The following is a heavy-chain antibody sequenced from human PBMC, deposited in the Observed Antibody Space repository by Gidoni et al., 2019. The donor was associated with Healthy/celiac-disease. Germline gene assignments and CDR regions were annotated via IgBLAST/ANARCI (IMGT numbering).Heavy chain of an antibody. D-gene: IGHD2-2*01. Sequence: QLQLQESGPGLVKPSETLSLTCTVSGGSLSSSSYYWGWIRQPPGKGLEWIGSIYYSGSTYYNPSLKSRVTISVDTSKNQFSLKLSSVTAADTAVYYCATNIVVVPAAIFDYWGQGTLVTVSS. CDR3: ATNIVVVPAAIFDY. V-gene: IGHV4-39*01. J-gene: IGHJ4*02. CDR2: IYYSGST. CDR1: GGSLSSSSYY.